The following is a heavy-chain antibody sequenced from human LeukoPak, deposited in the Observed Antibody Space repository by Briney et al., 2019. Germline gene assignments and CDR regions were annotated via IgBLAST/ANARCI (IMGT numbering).Heavy chain of an antibody. CDR1: GFTFSSYA. Sequence: PGGALRLSCAASGFTFSSYAMSWVRQAPGKGLEWVSTISAAGGSTYYADSVKGLFTISRDNSKNTLYLQMNGLRAEDTAVYYCAKYTERAFDIWGQGTMVTVSS. V-gene: IGHV3-23*01. D-gene: IGHD2-2*02. J-gene: IGHJ3*02. CDR3: AKYTERAFDI. CDR2: ISAAGGST.